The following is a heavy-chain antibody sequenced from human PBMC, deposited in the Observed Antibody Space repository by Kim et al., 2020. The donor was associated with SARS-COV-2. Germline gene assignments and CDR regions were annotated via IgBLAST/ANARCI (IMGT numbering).Heavy chain of an antibody. CDR3: ARVGSYDFWSGYRRDYYYGMDV. D-gene: IGHD3-3*01. V-gene: IGHV4-59*13. Sequence: SETLSLTCTVSGGSISSYYWSWIRQPPGKGLEWIGYIYYSGSTNYNPSLKSRVTISVDTSKNQFSLKLSSVTAADTAVYYCARVGSYDFWSGYRRDYYYGMDVWGQGTTVTVSS. CDR1: GGSISSYY. J-gene: IGHJ6*02. CDR2: IYYSGST.